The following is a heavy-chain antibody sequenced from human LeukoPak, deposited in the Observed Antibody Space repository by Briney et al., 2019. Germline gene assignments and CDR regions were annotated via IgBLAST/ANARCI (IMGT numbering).Heavy chain of an antibody. D-gene: IGHD6-13*01. Sequence: ASVKVSCKASGYTFTSYGISWVRQAPGQGLDWMGWISAYNGNTNYAQKLQGRVTMTTDTSTSTAYMELRSLRSDDTAVYYCARDLYSSSWYVDYYYYGMDVWGQGTTVTVSS. CDR2: ISAYNGNT. V-gene: IGHV1-18*01. CDR1: GYTFTSYG. CDR3: ARDLYSSSWYVDYYYYGMDV. J-gene: IGHJ6*02.